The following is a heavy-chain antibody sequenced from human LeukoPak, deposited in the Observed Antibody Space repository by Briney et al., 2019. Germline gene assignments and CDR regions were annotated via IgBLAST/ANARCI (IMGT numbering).Heavy chain of an antibody. CDR1: GGSISSYY. V-gene: IGHV4-34*01. D-gene: IGHD5-18*01. Sequence: PSETLSLTCTVSGGSISSYYWSRIRQPPGKGLEWIGEINHSGSTNYNPSLKSRVTISVDTSKNQFSLKLSSVTAADTAVYYCASFESRGYSYGRPPLYYFDYWGQGTLVTVSS. CDR3: ASFESRGYSYGRPPLYYFDY. CDR2: INHSGST. J-gene: IGHJ4*02.